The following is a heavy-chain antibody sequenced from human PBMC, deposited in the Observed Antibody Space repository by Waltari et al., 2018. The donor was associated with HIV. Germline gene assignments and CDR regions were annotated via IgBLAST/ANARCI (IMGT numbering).Heavy chain of an antibody. J-gene: IGHJ6*02. D-gene: IGHD6-13*01. V-gene: IGHV4-59*01. CDR2: IYYSGST. Sequence: QVQLQESGPGLVKPSETLSLTCTVSGGSISSYYWSWIRQPPGKGLEWIGYIYYSGSTNYNPSLKSRVTISVDTSKNQFALKLSSVTAADTGVYYCARVKQQLARSYYYYYGMDVWGQGTTVTVSS. CDR3: ARVKQQLARSYYYYYGMDV. CDR1: GGSISSYY.